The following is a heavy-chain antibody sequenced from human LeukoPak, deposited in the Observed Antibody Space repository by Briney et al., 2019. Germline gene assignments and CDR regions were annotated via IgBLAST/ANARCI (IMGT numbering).Heavy chain of an antibody. CDR2: IYYSGST. Sequence: PSQTLSLTCTVSGGSISSGDYYWSWIRQPPGKGLEWIGYIYYSGSTYYNPSLKSRVTISVDTSKNQFSLKLSSVTAADTAVYYCAGEKSHYYDSSGYYRTRRYFDYWGQGTLVTVSS. CDR3: AGEKSHYYDSSGYYRTRRYFDY. D-gene: IGHD3-22*01. V-gene: IGHV4-30-4*08. J-gene: IGHJ4*02. CDR1: GGSISSGDYY.